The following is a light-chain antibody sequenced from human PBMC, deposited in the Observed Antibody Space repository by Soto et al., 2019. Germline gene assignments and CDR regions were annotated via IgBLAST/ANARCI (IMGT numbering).Light chain of an antibody. CDR3: QQTYNTPQT. CDR1: QTINNY. CDR2: AAY. Sequence: DIQMTQSPSSLSASVGDRVTITCRTSQTINNYLNWYQQKPGRAPKLLIYAAYNLQSGVPSRFSGSGSGTDFTLAISALQPDDFATYFCQQTYNTPQTFGQGTKVDIK. J-gene: IGKJ1*01. V-gene: IGKV1-39*01.